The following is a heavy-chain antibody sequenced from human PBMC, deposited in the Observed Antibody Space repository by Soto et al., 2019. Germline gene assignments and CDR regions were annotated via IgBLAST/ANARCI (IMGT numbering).Heavy chain of an antibody. D-gene: IGHD5-12*01. V-gene: IGHV4-59*02. CDR2: MHYTGFS. J-gene: IGHJ5*02. CDR1: GDSVTSHY. CDR3: ARVRSGLFDP. Sequence: SETLSLTCSFSGDSVTSHYLTWIRQSPEKGLEWIGYMHYTGFSNYNPSLKSRVTISVDTSKNQFSLKLSSVTAADTAVYYCARVRSGLFDPWGQGTLVTVSS.